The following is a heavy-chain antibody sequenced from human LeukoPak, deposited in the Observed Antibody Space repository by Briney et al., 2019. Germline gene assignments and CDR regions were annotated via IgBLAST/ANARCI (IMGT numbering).Heavy chain of an antibody. CDR1: GGSISSYY. CDR3: ARAIAVAGTFAFDY. Sequence: PSETLSLTCTVSGGSISSYYWSWIRLPPGKGLEWIGYIYYSGSTNYNPSLKGRVTVSVDTSKNRFSLKLSSVTAADTAVYYCARAIAVAGTFAFDYWGQGTLVTVSS. D-gene: IGHD6-19*01. J-gene: IGHJ4*02. CDR2: IYYSGST. V-gene: IGHV4-59*01.